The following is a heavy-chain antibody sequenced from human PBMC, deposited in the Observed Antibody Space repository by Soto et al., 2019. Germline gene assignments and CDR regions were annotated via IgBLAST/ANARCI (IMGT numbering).Heavy chain of an antibody. D-gene: IGHD3-9*01. V-gene: IGHV1-69*13. CDR3: ARGGTYYDILTGPGAFDI. CDR1: GGTFSSYA. Sequence: ASVKVSCKASGGTFSSYAISWVRQAPGQGLEWMGGIIPIFGTANYAQKFQGRVTITADESTSTAYMELSSLRSEDTAVYYCARGGTYYDILTGPGAFDIWGQGTMVTVSS. CDR2: IIPIFGTA. J-gene: IGHJ3*02.